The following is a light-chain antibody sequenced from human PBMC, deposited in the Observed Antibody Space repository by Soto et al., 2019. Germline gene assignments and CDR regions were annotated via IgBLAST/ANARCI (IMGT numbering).Light chain of an antibody. CDR3: QQAHRFTRT. J-gene: IGKJ1*01. CDR2: AAS. Sequence: DIQMTHSPSSMSAYVGAVFTITCRASQDISDYVAWFQQEPGKAPKRRSYAASTLENWVPSRGSGRGAWTECTRTISSLQPEAFATYYCQQAHRFTRTFGQGTKLEIK. CDR1: QDISDY. V-gene: IGKV1-12*01.